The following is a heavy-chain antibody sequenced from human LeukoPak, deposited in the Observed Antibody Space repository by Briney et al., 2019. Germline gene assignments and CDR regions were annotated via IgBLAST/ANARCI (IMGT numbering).Heavy chain of an antibody. CDR2: IIPIFGTA. J-gene: IGHJ4*02. Sequence: ASVKVSCKASGDTFSSYAISWVRQAPGQGLEWMGGIIPIFGTANYAQKFQGRVTITTDESTSTAYMELSSLRSEDTAVYYCARVGYRYYDILTGYYPFDYWGQGTLVTVSS. CDR1: GDTFSSYA. CDR3: ARVGYRYYDILTGYYPFDY. D-gene: IGHD3-9*01. V-gene: IGHV1-69*05.